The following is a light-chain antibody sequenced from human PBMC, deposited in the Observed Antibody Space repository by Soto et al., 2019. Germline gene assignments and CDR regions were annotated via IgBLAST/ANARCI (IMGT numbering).Light chain of an antibody. CDR1: QSVSTY. CDR3: QQRDNRPYT. CDR2: HAS. Sequence: EIVLTQSPATLSLSPGERATLSCRASQSVSTYVAWYQQKPGQAPRLVLYHASNRATGIPARFSGSGSETDFTLTISSLEPEVFAGYYCQQRDNRPYTFGQGTRLEI. V-gene: IGKV3-11*01. J-gene: IGKJ2*01.